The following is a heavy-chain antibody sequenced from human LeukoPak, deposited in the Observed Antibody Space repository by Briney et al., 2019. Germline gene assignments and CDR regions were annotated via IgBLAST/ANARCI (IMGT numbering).Heavy chain of an antibody. J-gene: IGHJ4*02. V-gene: IGHV4-39*01. CDR1: GGSISSSSYY. D-gene: IGHD2-15*01. Sequence: SETLSLTCTVSGGSISSSSYYWGWIRQPPGKGLEWIGSIYYSGSTYYNPSLKSRVTISVDTSKNQFSLKLSSVTAADTAVYYCARQLDCSGGSCPYDYWGQGTLVTVSS. CDR3: ARQLDCSGGSCPYDY. CDR2: IYYSGST.